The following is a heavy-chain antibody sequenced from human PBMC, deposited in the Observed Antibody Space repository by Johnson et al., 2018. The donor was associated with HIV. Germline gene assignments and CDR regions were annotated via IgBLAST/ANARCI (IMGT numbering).Heavy chain of an antibody. CDR3: AKDTRRKLVMITFGGVIAYH. Sequence: VQLVESGGGVVQPGRSLRLSCAASGFTFSSYAMHWVRQAPGKGLEWVSGISWNSGSIGYADSVKGRFTISRDHAKNSLYLQMNSLRAEDTALYYCAKDTRRKLVMITFGGVIAYHWGQGTMVTVSS. CDR2: ISWNSGSI. CDR1: GFTFSSYA. D-gene: IGHD3-16*02. V-gene: IGHV3-9*01. J-gene: IGHJ3*01.